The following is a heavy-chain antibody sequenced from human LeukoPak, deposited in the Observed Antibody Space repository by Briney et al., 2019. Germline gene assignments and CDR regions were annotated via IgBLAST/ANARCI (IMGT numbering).Heavy chain of an antibody. CDR3: VKDDGWVQYAN. CDR2: IRADAVTT. Sequence: PGGSLRLSCAASGFTFSNYEMNWVRQAPGKGLEWVSGIRADAVTTYYADSVKGRFIISRDNSKNTVYLQMNSLSAEDAAVYYCVKDDGWVQYANWGQGTLVTVSS. V-gene: IGHV3-23*01. D-gene: IGHD5-24*01. J-gene: IGHJ4*02. CDR1: GFTFSNYE.